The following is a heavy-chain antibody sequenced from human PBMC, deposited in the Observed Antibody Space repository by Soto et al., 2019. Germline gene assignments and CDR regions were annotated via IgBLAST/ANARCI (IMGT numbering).Heavy chain of an antibody. CDR3: ARALDFWSGYFSD. J-gene: IGHJ4*02. V-gene: IGHV3-48*03. CDR2: ISSGGTTI. D-gene: IGHD3-3*01. CDR1: GFTFSSYE. Sequence: PGGSLRLSCAASGFTFSSYEMNWVRQAPGKGLEWVSYISSGGTTIYYADSVKGRFTISRVNAKNSLDLQMNSLRADDTAIYYCARALDFWSGYFSDWGQGTLVTVSS.